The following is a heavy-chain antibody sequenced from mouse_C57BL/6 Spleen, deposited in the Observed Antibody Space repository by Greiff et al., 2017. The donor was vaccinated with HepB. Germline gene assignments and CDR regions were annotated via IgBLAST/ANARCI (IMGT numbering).Heavy chain of an antibody. V-gene: IGHV1-42*01. J-gene: IGHJ2*01. CDR2: INPSTGGT. CDR1: GYSFTGYY. D-gene: IGHD2-2*01. Sequence: EVQLQQSGPELVKPGASVKISCKASGYSFTGYYMNWVKQSPEKSLEWIGEINPSTGGTTYNQKFKAKATLTVDKSSSTAYMQLKSLTSEGSAVYYCVGYDDGGFDYWGQGTTLTVSS. CDR3: VGYDDGGFDY.